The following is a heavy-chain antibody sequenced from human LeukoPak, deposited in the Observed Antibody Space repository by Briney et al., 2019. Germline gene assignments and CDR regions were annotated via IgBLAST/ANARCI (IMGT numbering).Heavy chain of an antibody. CDR1: GGSIIGFY. D-gene: IGHD3-22*01. CDR2: IYYSGST. J-gene: IGHJ5*02. CDR3: AREEYYYDSSGYYDANWFDP. V-gene: IGHV4-59*01. Sequence: PSESLSLTCTVSGGSIIGFYWTWIRQPPGKGLEWIGYIYYSGSTNYNPSLKSRVTISVDTSKNQFSLKLSSVTAADTAVYYCAREEYYYDSSGYYDANWFDPWGQGTLVTVSS.